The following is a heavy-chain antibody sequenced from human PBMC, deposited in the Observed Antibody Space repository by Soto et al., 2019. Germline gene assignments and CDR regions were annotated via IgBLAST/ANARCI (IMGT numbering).Heavy chain of an antibody. J-gene: IGHJ6*02. CDR1: GFTFSSYS. Sequence: PGGSLKLSCAASGFTFSSYSMNWVRQAPGKGLEWVSSISSSSSYIYYADSVKGRFTISRDNAKNSLYLQMNSLRAEDTAVYYCAIGDYYYYGMDVWGQGTTVTVS. V-gene: IGHV3-21*01. CDR2: ISSSSSYI. CDR3: AIGDYYYYGMDV.